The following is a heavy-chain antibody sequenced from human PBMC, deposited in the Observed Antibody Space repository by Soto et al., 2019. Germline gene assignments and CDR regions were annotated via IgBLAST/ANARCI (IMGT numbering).Heavy chain of an antibody. CDR3: ARVPSMVRGVIDNGFDP. V-gene: IGHV1-69*01. D-gene: IGHD3-10*01. CDR2: IIPMYGPA. CDR1: GGTFSSYA. Sequence: QVPLVQSGAEVKKPGSSVTVSCKASGGTFSSYAIHWVRQAPGQGLEWMGGIIPMYGPAKYAQRFQGRVTITADESTTTVYMELTRLTSQDTAVYYCARVPSMVRGVIDNGFDPWGHGTLVTVSS. J-gene: IGHJ5*02.